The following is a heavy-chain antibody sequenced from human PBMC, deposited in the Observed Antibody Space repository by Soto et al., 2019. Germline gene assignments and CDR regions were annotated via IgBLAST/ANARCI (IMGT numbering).Heavy chain of an antibody. CDR2: ISHSGST. V-gene: IGHV4-34*01. D-gene: IGHD2-15*01. J-gene: IGHJ6*02. Sequence: SETLSLTCAVYGGSFSGYYWSWIRQPPGMGLEWLGEISHSGSTNYNPSLKSRVTISVDTSKKQFSLKLSSVTAADTAVYYCARGRVVAATCHYYYAIDVWGQGTTVTVS. CDR3: ARGRVVAATCHYYYAIDV. CDR1: GGSFSGYY.